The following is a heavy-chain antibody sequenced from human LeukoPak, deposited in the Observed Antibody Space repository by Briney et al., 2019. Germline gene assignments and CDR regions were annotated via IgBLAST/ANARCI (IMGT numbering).Heavy chain of an antibody. Sequence: GGSLRLSCAASGFTFSSYSMNWVRQAPGKGLEWVSSISSNRSNIYYADSVKGRFTISRDNAKNTLYLQMNSLRAEDTAVYYCASAYSSSSYYFDYWGQGTLVTVSS. CDR3: ASAYSSSSYYFDY. J-gene: IGHJ4*02. V-gene: IGHV3-21*01. D-gene: IGHD6-6*01. CDR2: ISSNRSNI. CDR1: GFTFSSYS.